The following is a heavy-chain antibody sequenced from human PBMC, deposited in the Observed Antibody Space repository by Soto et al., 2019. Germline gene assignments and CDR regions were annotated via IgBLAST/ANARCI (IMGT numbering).Heavy chain of an antibody. CDR1: GVSFSSDY. J-gene: IGHJ4*02. Sequence: SETLSLTCTVSGVSFSSDYWGWIRQPPGKGLEWIGNIYNSGTTNYNPSLKSRVIMSVDTPKNQFSPELSSVSAADAAVYYCARLLSFSNSWYYFDKWGQGTLVTVSS. CDR2: IYNSGTT. V-gene: IGHV4-4*09. D-gene: IGHD6-13*01. CDR3: ARLLSFSNSWYYFDK.